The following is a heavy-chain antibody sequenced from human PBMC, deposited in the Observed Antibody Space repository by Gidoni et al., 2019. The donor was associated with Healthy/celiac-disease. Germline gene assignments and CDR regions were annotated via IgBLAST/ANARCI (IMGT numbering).Heavy chain of an antibody. J-gene: IGHJ4*02. CDR2: ISGSGGST. Sequence: VQLLESGGGLVQPGGSLRLSCAASAFTFSRYAISCVRQAPGKGLEWVSAISGSGGSTYYADSVKGRFTISRDNSKNTLYLQMNSLRAEDTAVYYCAKDRKSYQLLYYFDYWGQGTLVTVSS. V-gene: IGHV3-23*01. CDR1: AFTFSRYA. CDR3: AKDRKSYQLLYYFDY. D-gene: IGHD2-2*01.